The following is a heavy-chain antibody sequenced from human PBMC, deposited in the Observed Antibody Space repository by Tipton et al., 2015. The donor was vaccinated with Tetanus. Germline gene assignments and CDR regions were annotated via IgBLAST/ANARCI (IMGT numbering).Heavy chain of an antibody. D-gene: IGHD2-15*01. Sequence: TLSLTCTVSGGSMISYYWSWIRQPDGKGLEWIGRIYTSGSTNYNPSLKSRVTMSLDTSKNQFSLKLSSVTASDTAVYYCARGPSVAYCSGGSCPVWFDPWGQGTLVTVSS. CDR2: IYTSGST. J-gene: IGHJ5*02. CDR1: GGSMISYY. V-gene: IGHV4-4*07. CDR3: ARGPSVAYCSGGSCPVWFDP.